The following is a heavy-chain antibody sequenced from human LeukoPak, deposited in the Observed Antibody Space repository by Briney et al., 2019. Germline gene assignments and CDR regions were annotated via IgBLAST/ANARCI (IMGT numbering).Heavy chain of an antibody. V-gene: IGHV3-20*04. CDR3: ARDQLGGSYSLLYYYYYYMDV. CDR2: INWNGGST. CDR1: GFTFDDYG. D-gene: IGHD1-26*01. Sequence: GGSLRLSCAASGFTFDDYGMSWVRQAPGKGLEWVSGINWNGGSTGYADSVKGRFTISRDNAKNSLYLQMNSLRAEDTALYYCARDQLGGSYSLLYYYYYYMDVWGKGTTVTVSS. J-gene: IGHJ6*03.